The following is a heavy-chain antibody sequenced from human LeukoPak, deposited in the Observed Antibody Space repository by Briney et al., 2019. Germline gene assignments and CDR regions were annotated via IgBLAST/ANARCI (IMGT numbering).Heavy chain of an antibody. CDR1: GFTFSSYW. V-gene: IGHV3-7*01. D-gene: IGHD1-7*01. CDR2: INQDGSEK. J-gene: IGHJ4*02. CDR3: ARDRLFGNLPDY. Sequence: GGSLRLSCAASGFTFSSYWMNWVRQAPGKGLEWVANINQDGSEKYYVDSVKGRFTISRDNAKNSLYLQMNSLRAEDTAVYYCARDRLFGNLPDYWGQGTLVTVSS.